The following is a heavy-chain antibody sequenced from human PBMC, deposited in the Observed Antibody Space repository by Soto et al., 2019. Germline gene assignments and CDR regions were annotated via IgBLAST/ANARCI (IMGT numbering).Heavy chain of an antibody. Sequence: ASVKVSCKASGGTFSSYAISWVRQAPGQGLEWMGGIIPIFGTANYAQKFQGRVTITADESTSTAYMELSSLRSEDTAVYYCASGIAAAGNFNYGMDVWGQGTTVTVSS. D-gene: IGHD6-13*01. J-gene: IGHJ6*02. CDR2: IIPIFGTA. CDR1: GGTFSSYA. CDR3: ASGIAAAGNFNYGMDV. V-gene: IGHV1-69*13.